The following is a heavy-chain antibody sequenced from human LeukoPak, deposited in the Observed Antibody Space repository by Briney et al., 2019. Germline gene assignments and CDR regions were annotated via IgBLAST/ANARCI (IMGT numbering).Heavy chain of an antibody. J-gene: IGHJ4*02. Sequence: ASVKVSCKASGYTFTGYHMHWVRQAPGQGLECMGWINPNSGGTNYAQKFQGRVTMTRDKSISTAYMELSSLRSEDTAVYYCARGLYSGSYNLDYWGQGTLVTVSS. CDR1: GYTFTGYH. D-gene: IGHD1-26*01. CDR2: INPNSGGT. CDR3: ARGLYSGSYNLDY. V-gene: IGHV1-2*02.